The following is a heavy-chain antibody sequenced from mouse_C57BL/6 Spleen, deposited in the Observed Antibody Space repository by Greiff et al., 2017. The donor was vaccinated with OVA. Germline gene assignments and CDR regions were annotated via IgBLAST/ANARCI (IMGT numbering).Heavy chain of an antibody. V-gene: IGHV1-39*01. J-gene: IGHJ2*01. CDR3: ARLGSSYDYFDT. Sequence: EVQLQQSGPELVKPGASVKISCKASGYSFTDYYMNWVKQSTGKSLEWIGVIYPNYGTTSYNQKFKGKATLTVDQSSSTAYMQLNSLTSEDSAVYDRARLGSSYDYFDTWAKGTTLPVSS. CDR2: IYPNYGTT. CDR1: GYSFTDYY. D-gene: IGHD1-1*01.